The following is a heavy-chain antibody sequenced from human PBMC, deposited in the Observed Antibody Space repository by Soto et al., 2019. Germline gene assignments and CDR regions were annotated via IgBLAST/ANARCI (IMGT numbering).Heavy chain of an antibody. V-gene: IGHV3-13*01. D-gene: IGHD1-26*01. CDR2: IGTAGDT. CDR1: GFTFSSYD. Sequence: GGSLRLSCAASGFTFSSYDMHWVRQATGKGLEWVSAIGTAGDTYYPGSVKGRFTISRENAKNSLYLQMNSLRAEDTAVYYCAREGIVGAHYYYGMDVRGQGTTVTVSS. CDR3: AREGIVGAHYYYGMDV. J-gene: IGHJ6*02.